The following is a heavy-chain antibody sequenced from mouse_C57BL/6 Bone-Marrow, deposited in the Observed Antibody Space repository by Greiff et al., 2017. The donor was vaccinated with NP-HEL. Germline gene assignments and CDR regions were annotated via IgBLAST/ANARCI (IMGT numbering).Heavy chain of an antibody. V-gene: IGHV1-64*01. CDR1: GYTFTSYW. J-gene: IGHJ2*01. CDR3: ARSGSFYYSNSYYFDY. CDR2: IHPNSGST. D-gene: IGHD2-5*01. Sequence: QVQLQQPGAELVKPGASVKLSCKASGYTFTSYWMHWVKQRPGQGLEWIGMIHPNSGSTNYNEKFKSKATLTVDKSSSTAYMQLSSLTSEDSAVYYCARSGSFYYSNSYYFDYWGQGTTLTVSS.